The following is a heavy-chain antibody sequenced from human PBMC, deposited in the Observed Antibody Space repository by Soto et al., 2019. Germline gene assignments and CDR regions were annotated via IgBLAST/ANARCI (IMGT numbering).Heavy chain of an antibody. J-gene: IGHJ1*01. CDR1: GVTFDYYA. CDR3: VKDESINWYSGHFRH. CDR2: INWNSGSI. V-gene: IGHV3-9*01. D-gene: IGHD6-13*01. Sequence: SLRLSCAASGVTFDYYALPWVRQLPGKGLEWVSGINWNSGSIGYGDSVKDRFAISRDNAKNALHLQMNSLSAEDTAFYYCVKDESINWYSGHFRHWGQGTLVPVSP.